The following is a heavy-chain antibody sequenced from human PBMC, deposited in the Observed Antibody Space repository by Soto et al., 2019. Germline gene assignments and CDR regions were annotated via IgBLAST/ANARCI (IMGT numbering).Heavy chain of an antibody. CDR3: ARWDSNWSDP. Sequence: PSETLSLTCTVSGDSISPNWWSWIRQSPGKGLEWIGYIYDGGITKSNPSLSSRVTISADTSQNQLFLTLTSVTAAHTDVYYCARWDSNWSDPSGQGTLVTVSS. CDR2: IYDGGIT. D-gene: IGHD1-26*01. CDR1: GDSISPNW. J-gene: IGHJ5*02. V-gene: IGHV4-59*01.